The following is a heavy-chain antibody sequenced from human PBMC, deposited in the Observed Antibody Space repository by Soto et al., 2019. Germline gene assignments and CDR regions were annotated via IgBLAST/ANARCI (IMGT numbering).Heavy chain of an antibody. J-gene: IGHJ3*02. CDR3: ARARHYYDSSGYYVDAFDI. D-gene: IGHD3-22*01. V-gene: IGHV3-21*01. CDR1: GFTFSSYS. CDR2: ISSSSSYI. Sequence: EVQLVESGGGLVKPGGSLRLSCAASGFTFSSYSMNWVRQAPGKGLEWVSSISSSSSYIYYADSVKGRFTISRDNAKNSLYLQMNILRAEDTAVYYYARARHYYDSSGYYVDAFDIWGQGTMVTVSS.